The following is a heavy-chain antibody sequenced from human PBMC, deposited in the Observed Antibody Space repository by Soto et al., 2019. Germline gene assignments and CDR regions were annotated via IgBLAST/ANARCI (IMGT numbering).Heavy chain of an antibody. CDR3: AKDWLDQ. CDR2: ISYDGSNK. Sequence: GGSLRLSCAASGFTFSSYGMHWVRQAPGKGLEWVAVISYDGSNKYYADSVKGRFTISRDNSKNTLYLQMNSLRAEDTAVYYCAKDWLDQGGQAPLVTGSS. J-gene: IGHJ5*02. CDR1: GFTFSSYG. V-gene: IGHV3-30*18.